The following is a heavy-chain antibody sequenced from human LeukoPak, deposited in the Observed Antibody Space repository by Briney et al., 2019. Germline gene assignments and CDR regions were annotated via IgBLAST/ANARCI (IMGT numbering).Heavy chain of an antibody. Sequence: GGSLRLSCAASGFTFSSYSMNWARQAPGKGLEWISYIGISSGNTKYADSVKGRFTISGDKAKNSVYLQMNSLRVEDTAVYYCARDTKYAFDNWGQGTLVTVSS. D-gene: IGHD2-2*01. V-gene: IGHV3-48*01. CDR2: IGISSGNT. CDR3: ARDTKYAFDN. CDR1: GFTFSSYS. J-gene: IGHJ4*02.